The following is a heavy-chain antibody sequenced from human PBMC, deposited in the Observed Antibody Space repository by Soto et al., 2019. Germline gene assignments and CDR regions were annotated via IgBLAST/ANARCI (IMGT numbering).Heavy chain of an antibody. D-gene: IGHD3-10*01. CDR3: VLWFGEYYAFDI. J-gene: IGHJ3*02. CDR1: GYTFTSYG. V-gene: IGHV1-18*01. CDR2: ISAYNGNT. Sequence: GASVKVSCKASGYTFTSYGISWVRQAPGQGLEWMGWISAYNGNTNYAQKLQGRVTMTTDTSTSTAYMELSSLRSEDTAVYYCVLWFGEYYAFDIWGQGTMVTVSS.